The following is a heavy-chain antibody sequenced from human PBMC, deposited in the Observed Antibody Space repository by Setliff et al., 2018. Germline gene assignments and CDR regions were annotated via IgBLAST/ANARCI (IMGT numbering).Heavy chain of an antibody. CDR3: AEGLFYCSSTSCSYYMDV. V-gene: IGHV3-7*03. J-gene: IGHJ6*03. D-gene: IGHD2-2*01. CDR1: GFTFSSYW. CDR2: IKQDGSEK. Sequence: GGSLRLSCAASGFTFSSYWMSWVRQAPGKGLEWVANIKQDGSEKYYVDSVKGRFTISRDNAKNSLYLQMNSLRAEDTAVYYCAEGLFYCSSTSCSYYMDVWGKGTTVTVSS.